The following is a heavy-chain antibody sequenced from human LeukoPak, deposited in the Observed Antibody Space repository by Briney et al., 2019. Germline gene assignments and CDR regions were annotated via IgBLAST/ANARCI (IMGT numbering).Heavy chain of an antibody. CDR1: GGSVSSSSDY. CDR2: IYYSGST. D-gene: IGHD4-17*01. CDR3: ARADGDYGMDV. V-gene: IGHV4-31*03. Sequence: SETLSLTCTVSGGSVSSSSDYWDWIRQHPGKGLEWIGYIYYSGSTYYNPSLKSRVTISVDTSKNQFSLKLSSVTAADTAVYYCARADGDYGMDVWGQGTTVTVSS. J-gene: IGHJ6*02.